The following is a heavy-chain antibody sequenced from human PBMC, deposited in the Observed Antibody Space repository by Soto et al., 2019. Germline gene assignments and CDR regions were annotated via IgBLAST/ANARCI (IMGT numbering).Heavy chain of an antibody. CDR2: VCFPGST. CDR1: GDSITRSGSH. V-gene: IGHV4-39*01. CDR3: TKNGRGYSGYDYDY. Sequence: SETVSLRCTVSGDSITRSGSHWGWIRQPPGKGPECIGAVCFPGSTYDHQSLQSRVTISVDTAKNQFSLTLTSVSAADTAVYYCTKNGRGYSGYDYDYWGQGTLVTVPQ. D-gene: IGHD5-12*01. J-gene: IGHJ4*02.